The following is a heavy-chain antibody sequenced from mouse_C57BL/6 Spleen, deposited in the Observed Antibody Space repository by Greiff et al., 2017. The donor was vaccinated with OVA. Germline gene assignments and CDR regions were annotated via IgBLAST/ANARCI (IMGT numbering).Heavy chain of an antibody. J-gene: IGHJ2*01. V-gene: IGHV1-19*01. D-gene: IGHD2-4*01. CDR3: ARSDDYGDY. Sequence: VQLQQSGPVLVKPGASVKLSCKASGYTFTDYYMNWVKQSHGKSLEWIGVINPYNGGTSYNQKFKGKATLTVDKSSSTAYMEINSLTSEDSAFYYCARSDDYGDYWGQGTTLTVSS. CDR2: INPYNGGT. CDR1: GYTFTDYY.